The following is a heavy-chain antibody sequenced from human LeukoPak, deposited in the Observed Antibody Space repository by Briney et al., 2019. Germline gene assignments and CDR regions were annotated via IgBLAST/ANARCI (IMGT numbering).Heavy chain of an antibody. CDR3: AKAAVAATSYSYGMDV. CDR2: ISSSGGTT. CDR1: GFTFSSYA. Sequence: GGSLRLSCAASGFTFSSYAMSWVRQAPGKGLEWVSSISSSGGTTYYADSVKGRFTFSRDNSKNTLSLQMNSLRAEDRAVYYCAKAAVAATSYSYGMDVWGQGTTVTVSS. D-gene: IGHD6-19*01. J-gene: IGHJ6*02. V-gene: IGHV3-23*01.